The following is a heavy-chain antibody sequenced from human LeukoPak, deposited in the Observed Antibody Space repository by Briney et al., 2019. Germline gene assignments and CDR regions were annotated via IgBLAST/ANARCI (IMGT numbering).Heavy chain of an antibody. CDR2: IKQDGSEK. D-gene: IGHD3-9*01. V-gene: IGHV3-7*01. CDR1: GFTFSSYW. Sequence: PGGSLRLSCAASGFTFSSYWMSWVRQAPGKGLEWVANIKQDGSEKYYVDSVKGRFTISRDNAKNSLYLQMNSLRAEDTAVYYCARAIYDSLTGYYYYYMDVWGKGTTVTISS. CDR3: ARAIYDSLTGYYYYYMDV. J-gene: IGHJ6*03.